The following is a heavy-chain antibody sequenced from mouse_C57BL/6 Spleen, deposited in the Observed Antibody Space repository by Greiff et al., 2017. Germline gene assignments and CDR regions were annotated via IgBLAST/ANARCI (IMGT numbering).Heavy chain of an antibody. Sequence: QVQLQQSGAELARPGASVKMSCKASGYTFTSYTMHWVKQRPGQGLEWIGYINPSSGYTKYNQKFKDKATLTADKSSSTAYMQLSSLTSEDSAVYYCARNYYGNPYWYFDVWGTGTTVTVSS. CDR1: GYTFTSYT. V-gene: IGHV1-4*01. CDR2: INPSSGYT. D-gene: IGHD2-1*01. CDR3: ARNYYGNPYWYFDV. J-gene: IGHJ1*03.